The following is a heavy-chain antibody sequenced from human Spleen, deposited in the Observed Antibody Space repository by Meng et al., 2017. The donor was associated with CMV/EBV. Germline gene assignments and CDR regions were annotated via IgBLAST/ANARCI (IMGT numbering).Heavy chain of an antibody. CDR3: ARAVTGTTFDY. J-gene: IGHJ4*02. Sequence: ASVKVSCKTSGYTFTSYGISWVRQAPGQGLEWMGWISVYTDNTSSAQKYQGRLTMTTDTSTSTAYMEVRSLRSDDTAVYYCARAVTGTTFDYWGQGTLVTVS. CDR1: GYTFTSYG. V-gene: IGHV1-18*01. CDR2: ISVYTDNT. D-gene: IGHD1-7*01.